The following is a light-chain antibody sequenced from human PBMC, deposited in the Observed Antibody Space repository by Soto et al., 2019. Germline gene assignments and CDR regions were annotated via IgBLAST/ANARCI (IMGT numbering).Light chain of an antibody. CDR3: QQSYRTPLT. CDR2: AAS. Sequence: DIQMTQSPSSLSASVGDRVTITCRASQSISSYLYWYQQKPGKAPKLLIYAASSLRSGVPSRFSGSGSGTDFTLTISSLQPEDFATYYCQQSYRTPLTFGGGTKVEIK. J-gene: IGKJ4*02. V-gene: IGKV1-39*01. CDR1: QSISSY.